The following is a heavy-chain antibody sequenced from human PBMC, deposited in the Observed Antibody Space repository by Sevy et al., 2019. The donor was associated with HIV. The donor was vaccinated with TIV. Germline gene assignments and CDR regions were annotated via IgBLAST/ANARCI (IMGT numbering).Heavy chain of an antibody. Sequence: GESLKISCAASGFTFSSYAMSWVRQAPGKGLEWVSAISGSGGSTYYADSVKGRFTISRDNSKNTLYLQMNSLRAEDTAVYYCAKDKRPAAIYWFDPWGQGTLVTVSS. J-gene: IGHJ5*02. CDR1: GFTFSSYA. V-gene: IGHV3-23*01. CDR3: AKDKRPAAIYWFDP. D-gene: IGHD2-2*02. CDR2: ISGSGGST.